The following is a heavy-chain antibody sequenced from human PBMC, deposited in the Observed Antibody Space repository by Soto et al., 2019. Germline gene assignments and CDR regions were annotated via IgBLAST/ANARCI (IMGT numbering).Heavy chain of an antibody. V-gene: IGHV3-23*01. CDR1: GFTFSSYA. D-gene: IGHD5-18*01. Sequence: GGSLRLSFAASGFTFSSYAMSWVRQAPGKGLEWVSAISGSGGSTYYADSVKGRFTISRDNSKNTLYLQMNSLRAEDTAVYYCARSVDTAMVHYGMDVWGQGTTVTVSS. J-gene: IGHJ6*02. CDR3: ARSVDTAMVHYGMDV. CDR2: ISGSGGST.